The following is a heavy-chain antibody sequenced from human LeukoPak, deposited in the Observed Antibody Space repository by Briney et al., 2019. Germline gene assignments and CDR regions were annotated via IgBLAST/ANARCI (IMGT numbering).Heavy chain of an antibody. J-gene: IGHJ5*02. CDR2: IYYSGST. CDR3: ARGSGELGIGLFDP. CDR1: GGSISSYY. D-gene: IGHD7-27*01. Sequence: PSETLSLTCTVSGGSISSYYWNWIRQPPGKGLEWIGYIYYSGSTNYNPSLKSRVTISVDTSKNQFSLKLSSVTAADTAVYYCARGSGELGIGLFDPWGRGALVTVSS. V-gene: IGHV4-59*01.